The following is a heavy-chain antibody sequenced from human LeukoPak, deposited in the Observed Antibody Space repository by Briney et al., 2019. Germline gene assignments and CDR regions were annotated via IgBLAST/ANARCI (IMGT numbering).Heavy chain of an antibody. J-gene: IGHJ4*02. D-gene: IGHD3-22*01. Sequence: ASVKVSCKASGYTFTSYGISWVRQAPGQGLEWMGWISAYNGNTNYAQKLQGRVTMTTDTSTSTAYMELRSLRSDDTAVYYCARDGAYYYDSSGYWPFDYWGQGTLVTVSS. CDR2: ISAYNGNT. V-gene: IGHV1-18*01. CDR1: GYTFTSYG. CDR3: ARDGAYYYDSSGYWPFDY.